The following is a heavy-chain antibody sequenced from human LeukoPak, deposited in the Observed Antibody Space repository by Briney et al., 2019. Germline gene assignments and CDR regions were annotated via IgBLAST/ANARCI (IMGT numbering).Heavy chain of an antibody. CDR1: GFTFSDHY. Sequence: PGGSLRLSCAASGFTFSDHYMTWIRQAPGKGLEWLSYISPSGSDMNNADSVEGRFTISRDNAKRSLYLQMNSLRAEDTAVYYCARRGEGLTDAFDIWGQGTMVTVSS. CDR2: ISPSGSDM. V-gene: IGHV3-11*01. CDR3: ARRGEGLTDAFDI. J-gene: IGHJ3*02.